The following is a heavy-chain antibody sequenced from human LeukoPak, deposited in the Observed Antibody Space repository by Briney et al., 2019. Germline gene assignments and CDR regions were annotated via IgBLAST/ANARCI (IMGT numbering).Heavy chain of an antibody. D-gene: IGHD4-23*01. CDR2: IKPNSGGT. Sequence: ASVKLSRKASGYTFTGYYMHWVRQAPGQGLERMGCIKPNSGGTNYAQKFQGRVTMTRDTSISTAYMELSRLRSDDTAVYYCARDYIRGPRAHDYGGNSPADYWGQGTLVTVSS. J-gene: IGHJ4*02. CDR1: GYTFTGYY. V-gene: IGHV1-2*02. CDR3: ARDYIRGPRAHDYGGNSPADY.